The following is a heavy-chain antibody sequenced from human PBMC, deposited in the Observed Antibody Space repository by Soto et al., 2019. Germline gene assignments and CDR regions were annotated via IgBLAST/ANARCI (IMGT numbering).Heavy chain of an antibody. CDR3: ARMDGDYNYYGLDV. J-gene: IGHJ6*02. D-gene: IGHD4-17*01. V-gene: IGHV2-26*01. CDR1: GFSLTNGRMG. CDR2: FFSDAER. Sequence: SGPTLVNPTDTLTLTCSVSGFSLTNGRMGVSWIRQPPGKALEWLAHFFSDAERSYSTSMQSRLNMYKDSSGSQVVLTMTNMAPADTATYFCARMDGDYNYYGLDVWGHGIAVTVSS.